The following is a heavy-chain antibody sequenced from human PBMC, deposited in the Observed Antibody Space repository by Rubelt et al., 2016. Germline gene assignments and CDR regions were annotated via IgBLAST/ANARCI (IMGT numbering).Heavy chain of an antibody. CDR2: IWYDGTNK. CDR1: SRSG. Sequence: SRSGMHWVRQAPGKGLEWVAVIWYDGTNKYYGDSVKGRFTISRDDSKNTLYLQMSSLRAEDTAVYYCARDQGGRYTVVTAPLDYWGQGTLVTVSS. CDR3: ARDQGGRYTVVTAPLDY. D-gene: IGHD2-21*02. V-gene: IGHV3-33*01. J-gene: IGHJ4*02.